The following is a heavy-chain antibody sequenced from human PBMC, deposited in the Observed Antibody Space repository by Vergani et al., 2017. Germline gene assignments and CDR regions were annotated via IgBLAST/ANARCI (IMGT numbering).Heavy chain of an antibody. V-gene: IGHV3-30*18. Sequence: QVQLAESGGGRVQPGRSLRLSCAASGFSFSRHAIHCVRQAPGKGLEWVAVISNDGSKKYYADSVKGRFTISRDNSKNTLYLQMNSLRTQDTAVYYCAKAGSVTSGSLQYNFYRDVWGKGTTVSVS. CDR3: AKAGSVTSGSLQYNFYRDV. J-gene: IGHJ6*03. CDR2: ISNDGSKK. D-gene: IGHD3-10*01. CDR1: GFSFSRHA.